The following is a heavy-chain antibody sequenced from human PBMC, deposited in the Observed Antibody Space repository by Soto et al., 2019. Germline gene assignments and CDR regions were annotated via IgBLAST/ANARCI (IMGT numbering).Heavy chain of an antibody. CDR2: INPSGGST. Sequence: ASVKVSCKASGYTFTSYYMHWVRQAPGQGLEWMGIINPSGGSTSYAQKFQGRVTMTRDTSTSTVYMELSSLRSEDTAVYYCARETTPTYYYDSSGSSFPGYFDYWGQGTLVTVSS. CDR3: ARETTPTYYYDSSGSSFPGYFDY. CDR1: GYTFTSYY. J-gene: IGHJ4*02. D-gene: IGHD3-22*01. V-gene: IGHV1-46*01.